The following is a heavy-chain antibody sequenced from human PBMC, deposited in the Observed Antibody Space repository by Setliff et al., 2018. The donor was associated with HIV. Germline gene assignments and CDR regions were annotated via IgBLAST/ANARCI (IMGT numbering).Heavy chain of an antibody. V-gene: IGHV4-61*09. D-gene: IGHD1-26*01. Sequence: SETLSLTCTVSGGSISSGGYYWSWIRQHPGKGLEWIGHIYTSGSTNYNPSLKSRVTISVDTSKTQFSLRLNSLTATDTALYYCARASVGATGLYAFDIWGQGTVVTVSS. CDR2: IYTSGST. CDR3: ARASVGATGLYAFDI. J-gene: IGHJ3*02. CDR1: GGSISSGGYY.